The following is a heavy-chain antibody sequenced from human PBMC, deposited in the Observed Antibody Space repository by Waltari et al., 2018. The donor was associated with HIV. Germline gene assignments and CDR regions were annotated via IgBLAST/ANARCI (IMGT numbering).Heavy chain of an antibody. CDR3: ARRIGWYWSDY. J-gene: IGHJ4*02. V-gene: IGHV4-39*01. D-gene: IGHD6-19*01. Sequence: QLQLQASGPGLVKPSETLSLTCTVSGGSISSSSYYWGWIRQPPGKGLEWIGSIYYSGSTYYNPSLKSRVTISVDTSKNQFSLKLSSVTAADTAVYYCARRIGWYWSDYWGQGTLVTVSS. CDR1: GGSISSSSYY. CDR2: IYYSGST.